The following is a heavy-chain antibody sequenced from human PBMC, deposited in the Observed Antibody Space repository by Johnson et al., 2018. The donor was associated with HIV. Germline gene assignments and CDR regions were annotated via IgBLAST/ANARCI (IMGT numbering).Heavy chain of an antibody. CDR2: ISTDRSTK. CDR1: GFTFSNYG. V-gene: IGHV3-30*18. Sequence: QVQLVESGGGVVQPGTSLRLSCAASGFTFSNYGMHWVRQAPGKGLEWVAVISTDRSTKFYADSVRGRFTISRDNSNNTQFLQMNSLRADDTAVYYCAKDRNWGASGGFDIWGQGTMLTVSS. CDR3: AKDRNWGASGGFDI. D-gene: IGHD7-27*01. J-gene: IGHJ3*02.